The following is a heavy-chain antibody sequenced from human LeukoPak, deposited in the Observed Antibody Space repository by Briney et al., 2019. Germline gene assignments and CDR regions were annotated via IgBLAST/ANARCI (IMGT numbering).Heavy chain of an antibody. CDR2: MNPNSGNT. J-gene: IGHJ6*03. CDR1: GYTFTSYD. V-gene: IGHV1-8*01. Sequence: GSVKVSCKASGYTFTSYDINWVRQATGQGLEWMGWMNPNSGNTGYAQKFQGRVTMTRSTSISTAYMELSSLRSEDTAVYYCARGGYSYGLYYYYYYYMDVWGKGTTVTVSS. CDR3: ARGGYSYGLYYYYYYYMDV. D-gene: IGHD5-18*01.